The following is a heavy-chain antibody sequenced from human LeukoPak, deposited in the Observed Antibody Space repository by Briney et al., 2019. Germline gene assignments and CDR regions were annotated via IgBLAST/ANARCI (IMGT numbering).Heavy chain of an antibody. V-gene: IGHV4-38-2*01. CDR2: IYHSGST. Sequence: SETLSLTCAVSGYSISSGYYWGWIRQPPGKGLEWIGSIYHSGSTYYNPSLKSRVTISVDTSKNQFSLKLSSGTAADTAVYYCARHSSRWELLVDYFDYWGQGTLVTVSS. CDR3: ARHSSRWELLVDYFDY. J-gene: IGHJ4*02. D-gene: IGHD1-26*01. CDR1: GYSISSGYY.